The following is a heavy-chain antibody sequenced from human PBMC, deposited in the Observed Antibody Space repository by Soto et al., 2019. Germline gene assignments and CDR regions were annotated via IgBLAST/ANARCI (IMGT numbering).Heavy chain of an antibody. CDR3: AKRRVWFDP. Sequence: KPSETLSLTCTVSGGSISSSSYYWGWIRQPPGKGLEWIGSIYYSGSTYYNPSLKSRVTISVDTSKNQFSLKLSSVTAADTAVYYCAKRRVWFDPWGQGTLVTVSS. V-gene: IGHV4-39*01. CDR2: IYYSGST. J-gene: IGHJ5*02. CDR1: GGSISSSSYY.